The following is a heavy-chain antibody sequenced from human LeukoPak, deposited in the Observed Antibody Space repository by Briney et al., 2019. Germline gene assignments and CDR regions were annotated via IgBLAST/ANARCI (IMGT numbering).Heavy chain of an antibody. CDR1: GFTFSTYA. Sequence: GGSLRLSCAASGFTFSTYAMHWVRQAPGKGLEWVSAVSGSSGDTCYADSVTGRFTISRDNSKNTLYVLLNSLRAEDTAVYYCATTLNTGFFQSWGRGTLVTVSS. CDR3: ATTLNTGFFQS. CDR2: VSGSSGDT. V-gene: IGHV3-23*01. D-gene: IGHD5-18*01. J-gene: IGHJ5*02.